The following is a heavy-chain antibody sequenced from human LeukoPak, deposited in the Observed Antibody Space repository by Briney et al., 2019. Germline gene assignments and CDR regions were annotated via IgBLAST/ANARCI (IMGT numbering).Heavy chain of an antibody. CDR2: IYYTGTT. CDR3: ASKSTDHGELRFDY. Sequence: SETLSLTCTLSGDSTNTYFWSWIRQSPGKGLEWIGYIYYTGTTDYNPSLKSRVTISVDTSKNQFSLKVNSVTAADAGVYYCASKSTDHGELRFDYWGQGTLVTVSS. CDR1: GDSTNTYF. V-gene: IGHV4-59*01. D-gene: IGHD4-17*01. J-gene: IGHJ4*02.